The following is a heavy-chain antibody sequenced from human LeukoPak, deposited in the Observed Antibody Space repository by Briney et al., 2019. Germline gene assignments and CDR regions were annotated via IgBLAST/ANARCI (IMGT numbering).Heavy chain of an antibody. CDR3: ARARLGRADY. V-gene: IGHV4-31*03. Sequence: PSETLSLTCTVSGGSISSGGYYWSWIRQHPGKGPEWIGYIYYSGSTYYNPSLKSRVTISVDTSKNQFSLKLSSVTAADTAVYYCARARLGRADYWGQGTLVTVSS. D-gene: IGHD5-12*01. CDR2: IYYSGST. CDR1: GGSISSGGYY. J-gene: IGHJ4*02.